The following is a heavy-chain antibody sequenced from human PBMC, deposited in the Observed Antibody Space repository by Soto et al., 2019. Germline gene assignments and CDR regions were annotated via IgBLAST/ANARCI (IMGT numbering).Heavy chain of an antibody. D-gene: IGHD5-18*01. V-gene: IGHV4-61*01. J-gene: IGHJ4*02. CDR2: IYYSGST. CDR3: ARGQLWLDY. CDR1: GGSVSSGSYY. Sequence: QVQLQESGPGLVKPSETLSLTCTVSGGSVSSGSYYWSWIRQPPGKGLEWFGYIYYSGSTNYNPSLKSRVTISVDTSKNQFSLKLSSVTAADTAVYYCARGQLWLDYWGQGTLVTVSS.